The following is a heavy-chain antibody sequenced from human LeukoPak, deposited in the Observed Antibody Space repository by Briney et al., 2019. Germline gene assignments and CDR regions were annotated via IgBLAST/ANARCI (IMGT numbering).Heavy chain of an antibody. J-gene: IGHJ4*02. CDR2: INPSGGST. V-gene: IGHV1-46*01. CDR1: GYTFTSYY. D-gene: IGHD5-12*01. CDR3: ARGHDRTYSGYDLAY. Sequence: ASVTVSCKASGYTFTSYYMHWVRQAPGQGLEWMGIINPSGGSTSYAQKFQGRVTMTRDISTSTAYMELRSLRSDDTAVYYCARGHDRTYSGYDLAYWGQGTLVTVSS.